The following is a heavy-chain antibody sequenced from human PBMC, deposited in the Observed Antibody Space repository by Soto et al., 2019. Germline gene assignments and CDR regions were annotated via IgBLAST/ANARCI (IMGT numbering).Heavy chain of an antibody. CDR1: GFTFSNAW. CDR2: IKSKTDGGTT. Sequence: PGGSLRLSCAASGFTFSNAWMNWVRQAPGKGLEWVGLIKSKTDGGTTDYAAPVKGRFTISRDDSKNTLYLQMNSLKTEDAAVYYCMTDRQYRPAYWGKGTLVTVSS. J-gene: IGHJ4*02. V-gene: IGHV3-15*07. D-gene: IGHD3-16*02. CDR3: MTDRQYRPAY.